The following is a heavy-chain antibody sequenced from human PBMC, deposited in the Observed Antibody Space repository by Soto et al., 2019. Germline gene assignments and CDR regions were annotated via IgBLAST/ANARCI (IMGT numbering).Heavy chain of an antibody. CDR1: GGSISSSNW. V-gene: IGHV4-4*02. CDR3: ARVGYNWNEAQTWFDP. D-gene: IGHD1-20*01. Sequence: SETLSLTCAVSGGSISSSNWWSWVRQPPGKGLEWIGGIYHSGSTNYNPSLKSRVTISVDKSKNQFSLKLSSVTAADTAVYYCARVGYNWNEAQTWFDPWGQGTLVTVSS. CDR2: IYHSGST. J-gene: IGHJ5*02.